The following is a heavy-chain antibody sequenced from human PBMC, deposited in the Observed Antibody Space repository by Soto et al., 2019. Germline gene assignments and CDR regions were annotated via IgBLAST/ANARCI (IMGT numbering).Heavy chain of an antibody. CDR2: ISYDGSNK. CDR3: ASVRFGEFIFDY. J-gene: IGHJ4*02. CDR1: GFTFSSYA. V-gene: IGHV3-30-3*01. D-gene: IGHD3-10*01. Sequence: QVQLVESGGGVVQPGRSLRLSCAASGFTFSSYAMHWVHQAPGKGLEWVAVISYDGSNKYYADSVKGRFTISRDNSKNTLYLQMNSLRAEDTAVYYCASVRFGEFIFDYWGQGTLVTVSS.